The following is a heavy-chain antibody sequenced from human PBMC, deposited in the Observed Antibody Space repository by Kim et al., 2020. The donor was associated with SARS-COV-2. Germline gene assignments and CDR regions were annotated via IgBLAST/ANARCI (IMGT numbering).Heavy chain of an antibody. J-gene: IGHJ3*02. Sequence: SVKGRFTISRDNSKNTLYLQMNSLRAEDTAVYYCAKVTSSSWYKVAAFDIWGQGTMVTVSS. CDR3: AKVTSSSWYKVAAFDI. D-gene: IGHD6-13*01. V-gene: IGHV3-30*02.